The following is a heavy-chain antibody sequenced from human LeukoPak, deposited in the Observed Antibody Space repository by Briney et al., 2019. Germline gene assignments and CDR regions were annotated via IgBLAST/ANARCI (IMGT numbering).Heavy chain of an antibody. CDR1: GGTFSSYA. CDR2: IIPIFDPA. CDR3: ARVALVGATNGNWFDP. D-gene: IGHD1-26*01. J-gene: IGHJ5*02. V-gene: IGHV1-69*05. Sequence: SVTVSCKASGGTFSSYAISWVGQAPGEGREGMGGIIPIFDPANYAQKFQGRVTITTDESTSTAYMELSSLRSEDTAVYYCARVALVGATNGNWFDPWGQGTLVTVSS.